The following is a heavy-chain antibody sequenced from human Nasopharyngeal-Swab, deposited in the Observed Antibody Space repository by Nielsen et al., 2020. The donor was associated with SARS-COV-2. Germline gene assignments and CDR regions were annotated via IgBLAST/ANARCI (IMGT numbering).Heavy chain of an antibody. CDR3: ARDWAHYYGSGALLLWWFDP. J-gene: IGHJ5*02. D-gene: IGHD3-10*01. CDR1: GFTFSSYA. CDR2: ISYDGSNK. V-gene: IGHV3-30-3*01. Sequence: GGSLRLSCAASGFTFSSYAMHWVRQVPGKGLEWVAVISYDGSNKYYADSVKGRFTISRDNSRNTLYLQMNSLRAEDTAVYYCARDWAHYYGSGALLLWWFDPWGQGTLVTVPS.